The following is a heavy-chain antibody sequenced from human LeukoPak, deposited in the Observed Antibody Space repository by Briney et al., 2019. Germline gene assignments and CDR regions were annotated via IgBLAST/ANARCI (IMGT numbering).Heavy chain of an antibody. Sequence: SETLSLTCAVSGASISGSGYYLGWIRQPPGKGLEWIGNIYYTGNTYYNASLQSRVTISIDASKSQFSLRLNSVTAADTAMYSWPKSGGYALRDYWGQGTLVTASS. D-gene: IGHD1-26*01. CDR3: PKSGGYALRDY. CDR2: IYYTGNT. V-gene: IGHV4-39*01. CDR1: GASISGSGYY. J-gene: IGHJ4*02.